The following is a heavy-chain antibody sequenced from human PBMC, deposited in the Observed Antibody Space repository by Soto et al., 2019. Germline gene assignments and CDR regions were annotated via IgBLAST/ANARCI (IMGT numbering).Heavy chain of an antibody. CDR3: NYYGSGSSDY. V-gene: IGHV1-69*02. CDR1: GVTFSSYT. Sequence: QVQLVQSGAEVKKPGSSVKVSCKASGVTFSSYTITWVRQAPGQGLEWMGRIVLILGIPNYAQKFQGRITITADKSTSTAYMELSSLRSDDTAVYYCNYYGSGSSDYWGQGTLVTVSS. CDR2: IVLILGIP. D-gene: IGHD3-10*01. J-gene: IGHJ4*02.